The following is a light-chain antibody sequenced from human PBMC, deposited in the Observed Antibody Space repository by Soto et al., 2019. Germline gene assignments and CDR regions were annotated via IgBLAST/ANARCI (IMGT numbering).Light chain of an antibody. CDR2: GTS. CDR1: QTVDSSY. J-gene: IGKJ2*01. V-gene: IGKV3-20*01. CDR3: QQCGTSVLYT. Sequence: EIVLTQSPGTLSLSPGESATLSCRASQTVDSSYLAWYQQRPGQAPRLVIYGTSLRATGTPDRFSGSGSGTDFTLTISRLEPEDFSAYYCQQCGTSVLYTFGQGTKLEIK.